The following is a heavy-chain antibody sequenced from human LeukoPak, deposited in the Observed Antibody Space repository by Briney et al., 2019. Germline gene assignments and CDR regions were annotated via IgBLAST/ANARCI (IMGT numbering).Heavy chain of an antibody. Sequence: GGSLRLSCAASGFTFSSYWMSWVRQAPGKGLQWVSGISGSGGERYYPESVKGRFTISRDNSKNTQYLQINSLKSEDTAVYYCLTYGAGRKFDYWGQGILVTVSS. CDR3: LTYGAGRKFDY. V-gene: IGHV3-23*01. CDR1: GFTFSSYW. CDR2: ISGSGGER. J-gene: IGHJ4*02. D-gene: IGHD3-10*01.